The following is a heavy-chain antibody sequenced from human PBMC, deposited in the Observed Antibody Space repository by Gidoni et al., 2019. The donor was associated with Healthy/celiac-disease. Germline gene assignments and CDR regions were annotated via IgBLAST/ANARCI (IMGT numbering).Heavy chain of an antibody. V-gene: IGHV3-15*01. CDR2: IKSKTDGGTT. J-gene: IGHJ5*02. D-gene: IGHD3-10*01. CDR1: GFTFSNAW. CDR3: TPLDLYNWFDP. Sequence: EVQLVESGGCLVKPGGSLRLSCAASGFTFSNAWMSWVRQAPGKGLEWVGRIKSKTDGGTTDYAAPVKGRFSISRDDSKNTLYLQMNSLKTEDTAVYYCTPLDLYNWFDPWGQGTLVTVSS.